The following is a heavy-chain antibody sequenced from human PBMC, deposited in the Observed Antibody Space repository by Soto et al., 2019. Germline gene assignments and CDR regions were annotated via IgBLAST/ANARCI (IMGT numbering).Heavy chain of an antibody. V-gene: IGHV3-48*02. D-gene: IGHD3-10*01. CDR3: ARETSGGDVYPDARES. J-gene: IGHJ5*02. CDR2: ISSDSTTV. Sequence: EVQLVESGGDLVQPGGSLRLSCVASGFTFSSYSMHWVRQAPGKGLEWVSYISSDSTTVYYADSVRGRFTISRDNAKSSLYLQMHSLRDEDPAVYYCARETSGGDVYPDARESWGQGTLLTVSS. CDR1: GFTFSSYS.